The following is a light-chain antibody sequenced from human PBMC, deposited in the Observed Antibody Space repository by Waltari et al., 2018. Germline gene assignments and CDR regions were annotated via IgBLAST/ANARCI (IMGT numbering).Light chain of an antibody. V-gene: IGLV1-44*01. Sequence: QSVLTQPPLASGTPGQRVTISCSGNSSNIGINTVTWYQQLPGTAPNHLSYANYHRTSGVPCRFSASKSDTSASLAISGLQSEDDADYFCAAWDDSLNGRVFGGGTKLAVL. CDR1: SSNIGINT. J-gene: IGLJ3*02. CDR2: ANY. CDR3: AAWDDSLNGRV.